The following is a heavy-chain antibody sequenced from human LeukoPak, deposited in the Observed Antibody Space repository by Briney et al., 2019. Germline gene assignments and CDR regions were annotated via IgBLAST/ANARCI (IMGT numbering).Heavy chain of an antibody. CDR3: ARGLGIRPIPLLGY. Sequence: ASVKVSCKASGYTFTGYYMHWVPQAPGQGLEWIGWINPKSGGTKYAQKFKGRVSMTRDTSINTAYMELSRLRSEDTAVYYCARGLGIRPIPLLGYWGQGTLVTVSS. V-gene: IGHV1-2*02. CDR1: GYTFTGYY. CDR2: INPKSGGT. D-gene: IGHD2-21*01. J-gene: IGHJ4*02.